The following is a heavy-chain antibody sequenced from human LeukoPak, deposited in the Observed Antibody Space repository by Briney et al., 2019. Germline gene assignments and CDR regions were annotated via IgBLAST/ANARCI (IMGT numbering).Heavy chain of an antibody. J-gene: IGHJ6*03. CDR2: IIPIFGTA. D-gene: IGHD3-3*01. Sequence: GSSVKVSCKASGGTFSSYAISWVRQAPGQGLEWMGGIIPIFGTANYAQKFQGRVTITADESTSTAYMELSSLRSEDTAVYYCARVWTYDLEMDYYYYMDVWGKGTTVTVSS. CDR3: ARVWTYDLEMDYYYYMDV. V-gene: IGHV1-69*01. CDR1: GGTFSSYA.